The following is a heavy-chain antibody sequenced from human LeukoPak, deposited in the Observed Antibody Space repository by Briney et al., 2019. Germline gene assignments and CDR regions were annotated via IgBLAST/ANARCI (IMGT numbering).Heavy chain of an antibody. D-gene: IGHD6-13*01. V-gene: IGHV3-23*01. J-gene: IGHJ4*02. CDR3: AKPLTPYSSSWSYYFDY. CDR2: ISGSGDRT. Sequence: GGSLRLSCAASGFTFSSYPTSWVRQAPGKGLEWVSSISGSGDRTYYAESVKGRFTLSRDNSKSKLYLDLNSLRAEDTAVYYCAKPLTPYSSSWSYYFDYWGQGTLVSVSS. CDR1: GFTFSSYP.